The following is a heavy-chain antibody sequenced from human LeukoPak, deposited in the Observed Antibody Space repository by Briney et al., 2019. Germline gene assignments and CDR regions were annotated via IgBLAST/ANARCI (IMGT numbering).Heavy chain of an antibody. V-gene: IGHV3-23*01. D-gene: IGHD6-19*01. CDR1: GFTFSSYA. Sequence: GGSLRLSCAASGFTFSSYAMSWVRQAPGKGLEWVSATSGSGGSTYYADSVKGRFTISRDNSKNTLYLQMNSLRAEDTAVYYCAKGYEYSSASGFDYWGQGTLVTVSS. CDR3: AKGYEYSSASGFDY. CDR2: TSGSGGST. J-gene: IGHJ4*02.